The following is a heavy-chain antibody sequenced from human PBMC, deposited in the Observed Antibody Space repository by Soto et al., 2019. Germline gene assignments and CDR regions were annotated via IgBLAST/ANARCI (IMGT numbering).Heavy chain of an antibody. CDR1: GGSFSGYY. V-gene: IGHV4-59*01. Sequence: TSETLSLTCAVYGGSFSGYYWSWIRQPPGKGLEWIGYIYYSGSTNYNPSLKSRVTISVDTSKNQFSLKLSSVTAADTAVYYCARGLVVRGVRYYYYMDVWGKGTTVTVSS. CDR2: IYYSGST. D-gene: IGHD3-10*01. J-gene: IGHJ6*03. CDR3: ARGLVVRGVRYYYYMDV.